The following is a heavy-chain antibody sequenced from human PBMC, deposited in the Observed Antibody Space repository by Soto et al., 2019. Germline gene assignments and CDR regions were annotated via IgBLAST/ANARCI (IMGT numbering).Heavy chain of an antibody. D-gene: IGHD2-2*01. Sequence: QVQLVESGGGVVQPGRSLRLSCAASGFTFSSYGMHWVRQAPGKGLEWVAVIWYDGSNKYYADSVKGRFTISRDNSKNTLYLQMNSLRAEDTAVYYCPRGVPAFDYWGQGTLVTVSS. J-gene: IGHJ4*02. CDR2: IWYDGSNK. CDR3: PRGVPAFDY. CDR1: GFTFSSYG. V-gene: IGHV3-33*01.